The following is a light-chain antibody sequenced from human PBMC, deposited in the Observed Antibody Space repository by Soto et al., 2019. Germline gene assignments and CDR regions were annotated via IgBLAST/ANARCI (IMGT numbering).Light chain of an antibody. CDR2: GNS. V-gene: IGLV1-40*01. Sequence: QSVLTQPPSVSGAPGQRVTISCTGSSSNIGAGYDVHWYQQLPGTAPKLLIYGNSNRPSGVPDRFSGSKSGTSASLAFTGLQAEDEADYYCQSYDSSLSGHVVFGGGTKLTVL. CDR3: QSYDSSLSGHVV. J-gene: IGLJ2*01. CDR1: SSNIGAGYD.